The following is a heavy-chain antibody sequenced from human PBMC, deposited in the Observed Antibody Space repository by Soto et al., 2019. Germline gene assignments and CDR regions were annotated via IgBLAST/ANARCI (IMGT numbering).Heavy chain of an antibody. J-gene: IGHJ4*02. D-gene: IGHD2-15*01. CDR1: GFTFSEYY. Sequence: PGGSLRLSFAASGFTFSEYYMSWIRQAPGKGLEWVSYISSSSSYTNYADSVKGRFTISRDNAKNSLYLQMNSLRAEDTAVYYCARMDCSGGSCYAPLDYWGQGTLVTVSS. V-gene: IGHV3-11*06. CDR2: ISSSSSYT. CDR3: ARMDCSGGSCYAPLDY.